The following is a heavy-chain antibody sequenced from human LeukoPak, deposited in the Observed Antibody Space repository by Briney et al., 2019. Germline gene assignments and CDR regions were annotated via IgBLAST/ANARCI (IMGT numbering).Heavy chain of an antibody. CDR3: ASGGPRYGYSKIY. Sequence: GGSLRLSCAASGFTFSSYSMNWVRQAPGKGLEWVSYISSSSSTIYYADSVKGRFTISRDNAKNSLYLQMNSLRAEDTAVYYCASGGPRYGYSKIYWGQGTLVTVSS. D-gene: IGHD4-11*01. CDR1: GFTFSSYS. CDR2: ISSSSSTI. J-gene: IGHJ4*02. V-gene: IGHV3-48*01.